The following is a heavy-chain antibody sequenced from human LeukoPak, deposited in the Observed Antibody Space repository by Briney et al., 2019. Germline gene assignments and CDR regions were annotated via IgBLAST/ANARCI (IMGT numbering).Heavy chain of an antibody. Sequence: SETLSLTCAVYAGSFSGYYWSWVRQPPGKGLEWIGEINHSGSTNYNPSLKSRVTISVDTSKNQFSLKLSSVTAADTAVYYCARGLGGSGDYAGGDYWGQGTLVTVSS. CDR1: AGSFSGYY. J-gene: IGHJ4*02. CDR3: ARGLGGSGDYAGGDY. CDR2: INHSGST. V-gene: IGHV4-34*01. D-gene: IGHD4-17*01.